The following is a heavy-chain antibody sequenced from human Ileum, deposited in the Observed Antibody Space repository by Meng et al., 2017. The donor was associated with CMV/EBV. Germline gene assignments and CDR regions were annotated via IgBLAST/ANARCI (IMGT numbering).Heavy chain of an antibody. CDR2: INHSGST. D-gene: IGHD1-26*01. V-gene: IGHV4-34*01. Sequence: SWVRQPPGKGLEWIGEINHSGSTNYNPSLKSRVTISVDTSKNQFSLKLSSVTAADTAVYYCARREDSGSYYSDYWGQGTLVTVSS. CDR3: ARREDSGSYYSDY. J-gene: IGHJ4*02.